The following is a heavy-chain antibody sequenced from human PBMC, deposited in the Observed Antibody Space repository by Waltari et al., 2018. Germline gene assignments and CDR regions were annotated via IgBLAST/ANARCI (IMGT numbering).Heavy chain of an antibody. J-gene: IGHJ3*02. CDR1: GFTFSSYS. V-gene: IGHV3-48*01. Sequence: EVQLVESGGGLVQPGGSLRLSCAASGFTFSSYSMNWVRQAPGKGLEWVSYMSSSSSTIYYADSVKGRFTISRDNAKNSLYLQMNSLRAEDTAVYYCARDDYAGAFDIWGQGTMVTVSS. CDR3: ARDDYAGAFDI. CDR2: MSSSSSTI. D-gene: IGHD4-17*01.